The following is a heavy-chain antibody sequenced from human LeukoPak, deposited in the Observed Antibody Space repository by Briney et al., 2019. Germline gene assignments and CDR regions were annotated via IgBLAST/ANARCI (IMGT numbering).Heavy chain of an antibody. Sequence: GGSLRLSCAASGFIFSSYWMHWVRQAPGKGLVWVSRINSDGSHTNYADSVKGRFTISRDNTKNTLYLQMNSLRAEDTAVYYCARTVEMATFDYWGQGTLVTVSS. D-gene: IGHD5-24*01. V-gene: IGHV3-74*01. CDR1: GFIFSSYW. J-gene: IGHJ4*02. CDR3: ARTVEMATFDY. CDR2: INSDGSHT.